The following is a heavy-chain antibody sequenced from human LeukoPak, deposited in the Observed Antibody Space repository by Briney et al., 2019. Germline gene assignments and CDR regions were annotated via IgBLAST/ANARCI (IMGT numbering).Heavy chain of an antibody. Sequence: GGSLRLSCAASGFTFSTFAMIWVRQPPGKGLEWVSSISSSSSYIYYADSVKGRFTISRDNAKNSLYLQMNSLRAEDTAVYYCAKSGDSSGYLNYWGQGTLVTVSS. J-gene: IGHJ4*02. D-gene: IGHD3-22*01. CDR2: ISSSSSYI. CDR3: AKSGDSSGYLNY. CDR1: GFTFSTFA. V-gene: IGHV3-21*01.